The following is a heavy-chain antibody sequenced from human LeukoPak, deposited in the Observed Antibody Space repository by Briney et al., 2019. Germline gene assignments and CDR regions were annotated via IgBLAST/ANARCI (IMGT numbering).Heavy chain of an antibody. CDR3: ARGRSQANWRLLGY. V-gene: IGHV4-34*01. Sequence: SETLSLTCAVYGGSFSGYYWSWIRQPPGKGLEWIGEINHSGSTNYNPSLKSRVTISVDTPKNQFSLKLSSVTAADTAVYYCARGRSQANWRLLGYWGQGTLVTVSS. CDR2: INHSGST. D-gene: IGHD7-27*01. J-gene: IGHJ4*02. CDR1: GGSFSGYY.